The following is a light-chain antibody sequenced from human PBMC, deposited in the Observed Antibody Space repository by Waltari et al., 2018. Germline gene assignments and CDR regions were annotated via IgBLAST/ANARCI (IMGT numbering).Light chain of an antibody. CDR3: ATWDSSLSAGV. V-gene: IGLV1-51*01. CDR2: ENF. J-gene: IGLJ1*01. Sequence: QSVLTQPPSVSAAPGQMVSISCSGSSSNIGINSVFWYQKHPETAPKLLICENFQRPSGSPHLFYGAKSGTSATLDITGLQTGDEGDYYCATWDSSLSAGVFGTGTKVTVL. CDR1: SSNIGINS.